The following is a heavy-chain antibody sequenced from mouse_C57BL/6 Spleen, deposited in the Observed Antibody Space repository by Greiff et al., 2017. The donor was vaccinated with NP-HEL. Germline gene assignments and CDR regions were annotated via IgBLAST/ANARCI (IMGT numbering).Heavy chain of an antibody. V-gene: IGHV1-15*01. Sequence: QVQLKQSGAELVRPGASVTLSCKASGYTFTDYEMHWVKQTPVHGLEWIGAIDPETGGTAYNQKFKGKAILTADKSSSTAYMELRSLTSEDSAVYYCTSGAYYGSSYGYWGQGTTLTVSS. CDR2: IDPETGGT. CDR3: TSGAYYGSSYGY. D-gene: IGHD1-1*01. CDR1: GYTFTDYE. J-gene: IGHJ2*01.